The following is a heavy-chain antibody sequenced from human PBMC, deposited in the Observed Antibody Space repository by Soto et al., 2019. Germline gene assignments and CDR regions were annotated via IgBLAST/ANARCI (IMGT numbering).Heavy chain of an antibody. CDR1: EDKCIDYG. CDR2: IYPGDSDT. J-gene: IGHJ3*01. D-gene: IGHD4-17*01. Sequence: SCRSAEDKCIDYGVGWILQIHGKGLEWMGVIYPGDSDTRYSPSFQGQVTISADKSISTAYLQWTSLKASDTAIYYCAITAIVSPIDDCRYGLDFCGEATMGT. V-gene: IGHV5-51*01. CDR3: AITAIVSPIDDCRYGLDF.